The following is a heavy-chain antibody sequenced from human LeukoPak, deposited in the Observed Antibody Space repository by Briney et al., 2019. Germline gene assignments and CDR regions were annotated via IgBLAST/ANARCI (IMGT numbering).Heavy chain of an antibody. D-gene: IGHD2-15*01. J-gene: IGHJ4*02. Sequence: PSETLSLTCVVSGGSVSGYYWGWIRQPPGRGLEWIGYVYYSGSTNYNPSFKSRITISVDPSRNQFSLQLSSVTAADTAVYYCARIHRYCSGGACYVLDNWGQGTLVAVSS. V-gene: IGHV4-59*02. CDR1: GGSVSGYY. CDR3: ARIHRYCSGGACYVLDN. CDR2: VYYSGST.